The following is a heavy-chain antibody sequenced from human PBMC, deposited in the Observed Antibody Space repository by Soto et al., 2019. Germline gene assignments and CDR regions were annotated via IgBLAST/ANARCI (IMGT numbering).Heavy chain of an antibody. J-gene: IGHJ6*01. CDR3: ARGHGVIIGAMEG. V-gene: IGHV1-18*01. Sequence: ASVKVSCKSSGYRFETYAMSWVRQAPGQGLEWMGWISSYNIDTYYAPKFQDRVTMTKDTSTGTAYMELRSLRSDDTAVYYCARGHGVIIGAMEGLGQGTTVIVS. CDR1: GYRFETYA. CDR2: ISSYNIDT. D-gene: IGHD3-10*01.